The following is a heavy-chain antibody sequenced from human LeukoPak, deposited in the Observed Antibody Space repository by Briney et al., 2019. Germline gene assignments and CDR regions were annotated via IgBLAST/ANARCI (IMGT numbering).Heavy chain of an antibody. CDR3: AKERGGYNPFDY. CDR2: IGGSGGDT. D-gene: IGHD5-24*01. J-gene: IGHJ4*02. V-gene: IGHV3-23*01. Sequence: PGGSLRLSCSVSRFTFSNYAMSWVRQAPGKGLEWVSAIGGSGGDTYYADSVKGRFTISRDNSKNTLYLQMNSLRAEDTAVYYCAKERGGYNPFDYWGQGTLVTVSS. CDR1: RFTFSNYA.